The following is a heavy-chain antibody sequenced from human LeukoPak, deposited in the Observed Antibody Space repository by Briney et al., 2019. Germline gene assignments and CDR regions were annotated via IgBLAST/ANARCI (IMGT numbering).Heavy chain of an antibody. J-gene: IGHJ6*02. CDR3: ARDQGYCSGGSCYWRLYYYGMDV. CDR1: GFTFSSYA. CDR2: ISYDGSNK. V-gene: IGHV3-30-3*01. D-gene: IGHD2-15*01. Sequence: PGGSLRLSCAASGFTFSSYAMHWVRQAPGKGLEWVAVISYDGSNKYYADSVKGRFTISRDNSKNTLYLQMNSLRAEDTAVYYCARDQGYCSGGSCYWRLYYYGMDVWGQGTTVTVSS.